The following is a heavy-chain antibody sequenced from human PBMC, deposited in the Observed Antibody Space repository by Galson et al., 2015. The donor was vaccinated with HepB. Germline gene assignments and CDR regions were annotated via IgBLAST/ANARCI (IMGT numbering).Heavy chain of an antibody. D-gene: IGHD3-22*01. V-gene: IGHV1-69*10. J-gene: IGHJ6*02. Sequence: SVKVSCKASGGTFSSYAISWVRQAPGQGLEWMGGIIPIFGIANYAQKFQGRVTITADKSTSTAYMELSSLRSEDTAVYYCARDKDRNYYDSSGYSPSSGYYYYGMDVWGQGTTVTVSS. CDR2: IIPIFGIA. CDR3: ARDKDRNYYDSSGYSPSSGYYYYGMDV. CDR1: GGTFSSYA.